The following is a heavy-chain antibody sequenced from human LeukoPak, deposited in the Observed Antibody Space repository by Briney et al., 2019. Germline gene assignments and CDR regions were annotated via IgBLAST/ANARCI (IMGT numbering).Heavy chain of an antibody. CDR1: GYSISSGYY. J-gene: IGHJ2*01. CDR2: IYHSGST. D-gene: IGHD2-8*01. CDR3: ARDLVYCTNGVCSNYWYFDL. V-gene: IGHV4-38-2*02. Sequence: SETLSLTCTVSGYSISSGYYWGWIRQPPGKGLEWIGSIYHSGSTYYNPSLKSRVTISVDTSKNQFSLKLSSVTAADTAVYYCARDLVYCTNGVCSNYWYFDLWGRGTLVTVSS.